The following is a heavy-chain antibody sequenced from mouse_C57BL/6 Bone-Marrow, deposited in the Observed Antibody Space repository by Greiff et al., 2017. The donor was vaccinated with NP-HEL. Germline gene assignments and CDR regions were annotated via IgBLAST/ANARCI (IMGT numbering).Heavy chain of an antibody. CDR1: GFTFSSYA. J-gene: IGHJ4*01. CDR2: ISDGGSYT. V-gene: IGHV5-4*01. Sequence: EVQRVESGGGLVKPGGFLKLSCAASGFTFSSYAMSWVRQTPEKRLEWVATISDGGSYTYYPANVKGRFTISRDNAKNNLYLQMSHLKSEDTAMYYCARYDYAGDYYAMDYWGQGTSVTVSS. D-gene: IGHD2-4*01. CDR3: ARYDYAGDYYAMDY.